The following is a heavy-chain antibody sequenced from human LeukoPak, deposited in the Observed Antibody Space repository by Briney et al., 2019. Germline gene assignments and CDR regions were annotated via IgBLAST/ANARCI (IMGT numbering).Heavy chain of an antibody. CDR2: TYYRSKWSS. CDR1: GDSVSNKDAA. CDR3: ARQSLGYVDY. J-gene: IGHJ4*02. D-gene: IGHD2-15*01. Sequence: SQTLSLTCAISGDSVSNKDAAWNWIRQSPSRGLEWLGRTYYRSKWSSDYAVSVKSRITINPDTSKNQFSLQLRSVTPDDTAVYYCARQSLGYVDYWGQGSRVTVSS. V-gene: IGHV6-1*01.